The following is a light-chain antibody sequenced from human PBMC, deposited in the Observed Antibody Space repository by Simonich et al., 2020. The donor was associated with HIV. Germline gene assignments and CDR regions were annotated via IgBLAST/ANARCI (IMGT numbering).Light chain of an antibody. Sequence: EIVLTQSPGPLSLSPGERATLSCRASQSVSSSYLAWYPQKPGQAPRLLIYGASSRATGIPDRFSGFGSGTDFTRTISSLQAEDVAVYYCQQYYDTPYTFGQGTKLEIK. CDR1: QSVSSSY. J-gene: IGKJ2*01. CDR2: GAS. CDR3: QQYYDTPYT. V-gene: IGKV3-20*01.